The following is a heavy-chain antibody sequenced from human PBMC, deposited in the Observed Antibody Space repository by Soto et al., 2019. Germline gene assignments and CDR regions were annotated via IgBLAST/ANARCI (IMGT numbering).Heavy chain of an antibody. J-gene: IGHJ5*01. CDR2: ISYDGRNK. V-gene: IGHV3-30*18. D-gene: IGHD6-6*01. CDR3: AKEMFPRTVLDGSSPWGDS. CDR1: GCTFSSYG. Sequence: GGSLRLSCAASGCTFSSYGVHWVRQAPGKGLEWVAVISYDGRNKYYGDSMKGRFTISRDDSDNTLFLQITSLRVEDTGVYYCAKEMFPRTVLDGSSPWGDSWGQGTLVIVSS.